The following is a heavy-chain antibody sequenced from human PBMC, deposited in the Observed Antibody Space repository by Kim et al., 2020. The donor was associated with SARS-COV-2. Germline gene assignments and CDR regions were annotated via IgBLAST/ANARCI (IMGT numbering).Heavy chain of an antibody. CDR2: IRSKAYGGTT. V-gene: IGHV3-49*03. D-gene: IGHD3-10*01. CDR3: TRYYQWFGELDYYYGMDV. Sequence: GGSLRLSCRASGFTFGDYAMSWFRQAPGKGLEWVGFIRSKAYGGTTEYAASVKGRFTISRDDSKSIAYLQMNSLKTEDTAVYYCTRYYQWFGELDYYYGMDVWGQGTTVTVSS. CDR1: GFTFGDYA. J-gene: IGHJ6*02.